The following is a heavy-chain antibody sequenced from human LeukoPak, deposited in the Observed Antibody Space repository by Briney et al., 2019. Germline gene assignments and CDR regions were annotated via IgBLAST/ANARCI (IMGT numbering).Heavy chain of an antibody. Sequence: ASVKVSCKASGYTFTGYYMHWVRQAPGQGLEWMGWINPNSGGTNYAQKFRGRVTMTRDTSISTAYMELSRLRSDDTAVYYCASLDYYYYGMDVWGQGTTVTVSS. CDR1: GYTFTGYY. CDR2: INPNSGGT. CDR3: ASLDYYYYGMDV. V-gene: IGHV1-2*02. J-gene: IGHJ6*02.